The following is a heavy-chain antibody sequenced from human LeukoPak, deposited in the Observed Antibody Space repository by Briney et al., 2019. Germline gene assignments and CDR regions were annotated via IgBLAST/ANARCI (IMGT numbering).Heavy chain of an antibody. V-gene: IGHV4-59*01. D-gene: IGHD3/OR15-3a*01. CDR1: GGSISSNY. CDR3: ARGGLGPYYKDV. J-gene: IGHJ6*03. Sequence: MPSETLSLTCTVSGGSISSNYWSWIRQPPGKGLEWIGYIYYSGSTSYNPSLKSRVTISVDMSKNQFSLKLSSVTAADTAVYYCARGGLGPYYKDVWGKGTTVTVSS. CDR2: IYYSGST.